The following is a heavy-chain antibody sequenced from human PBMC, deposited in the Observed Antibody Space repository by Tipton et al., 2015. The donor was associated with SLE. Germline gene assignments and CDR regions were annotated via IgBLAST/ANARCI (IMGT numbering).Heavy chain of an antibody. CDR3: AGSMVTRGVGAFEI. CDR1: GGSISRYY. CDR2: IYHSGSA. V-gene: IGHV4-4*09. D-gene: IGHD4-23*01. Sequence: LRLSCTVSGGSISRYYWSWIRQPPGKGLEWIAYIYHSGSAAYNPSLASRVAISVDTSKNQFSLNLRSVSAADTAVYFCAGSMVTRGVGAFEIWGQGTLVSVSS. J-gene: IGHJ3*02.